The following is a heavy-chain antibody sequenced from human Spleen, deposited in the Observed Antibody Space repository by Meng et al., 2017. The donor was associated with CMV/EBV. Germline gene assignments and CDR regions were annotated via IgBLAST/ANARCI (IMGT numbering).Heavy chain of an antibody. V-gene: IGHV6-1*01. CDR2: TYQRSKWYS. CDR1: GDSVSSKGAA. J-gene: IGHJ5*02. CDR3: ARGPGSVDP. Sequence: CAISGDSVSSKGAAWNWTRQSPSRGLEWLGRTYQRSKWYSDYAVSVKSRITIKADTSKNQFSLQLNSVTPEDTAVYYCARGPGSVDPWGQGTLVTVSS.